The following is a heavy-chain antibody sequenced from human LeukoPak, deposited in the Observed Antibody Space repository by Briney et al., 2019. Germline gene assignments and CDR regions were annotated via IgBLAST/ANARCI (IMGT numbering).Heavy chain of an antibody. D-gene: IGHD1-14*01. J-gene: IGHJ4*02. CDR1: GFTFSNYW. V-gene: IGHV3-7*01. Sequence: GGSLRLSCAASGFTFSNYWMSWVRQAPGKGLEWVAHINKDGSEIYYVDSVKGRFTISRDNAKNSLSLQMNSLRAEDTAVYYCARGYNNPWDRYFDYWGQGTLVTVSS. CDR3: ARGYNNPWDRYFDY. CDR2: INKDGSEI.